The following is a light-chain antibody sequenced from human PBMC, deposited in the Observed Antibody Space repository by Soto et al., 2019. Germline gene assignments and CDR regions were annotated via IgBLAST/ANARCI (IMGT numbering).Light chain of an antibody. V-gene: IGKV3-15*01. CDR1: QSISRS. J-gene: IGKJ4*01. CDR3: QHYGTWPPNLLT. CDR2: GAY. Sequence: ELVMTQSPVTLSVSPGEGSTLSCRASQSISRSLAWYQQKPGQPPKLLIFGAYTRATGISARFSGSGSGTEFTHTIPRLQSEHSAIYYCQHYGTWPPNLLTFGGGTKVEI.